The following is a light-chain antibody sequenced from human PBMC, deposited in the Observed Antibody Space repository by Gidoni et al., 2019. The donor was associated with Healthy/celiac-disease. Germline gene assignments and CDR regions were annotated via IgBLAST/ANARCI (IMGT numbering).Light chain of an antibody. CDR3: LQYYSSPFT. CDR1: QSVLYRSNNKNY. CDR2: WAS. Sequence: DIVLSQSPDSLAVPLGERATINCKSSQSVLYRSNNKNYLAWYQQKPGQPPKLRIYWASTRESGVPDRVSGSGSGTDFTLTISSLQAEDVAVYYCLQYYSSPFTFGPGTKVDIK. V-gene: IGKV4-1*01. J-gene: IGKJ3*01.